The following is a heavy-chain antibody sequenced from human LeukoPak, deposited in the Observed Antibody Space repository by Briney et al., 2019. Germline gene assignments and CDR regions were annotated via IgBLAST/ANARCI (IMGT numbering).Heavy chain of an antibody. V-gene: IGHV4-39*07. CDR3: ARKGYTIGSFDY. CDR1: GGSISSSSYY. CDR2: IYYSGST. D-gene: IGHD5-18*01. Sequence: PSETLSLTCTVSGGSISSSSYYWGWIRQPPGKGLEWIVSIYYSGSTYYNPSLKSRVTISVDTSKNQFSLKLSSVTAADTAVYYCARKGYTIGSFDYWGQGTLVTVSS. J-gene: IGHJ4*02.